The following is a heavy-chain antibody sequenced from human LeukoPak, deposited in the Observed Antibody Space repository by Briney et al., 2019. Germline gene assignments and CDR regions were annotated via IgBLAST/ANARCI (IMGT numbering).Heavy chain of an antibody. CDR2: IHPEGNEK. CDR1: GFTFTNFL. CDR3: ARGDAFSGDH. V-gene: IGHV3-7*04. Sequence: GGALRLSCAVSGFTFTNFLVSWGRQAPGGRLEWVANIHPEGNEKYHVESVKGRFTISRDNSNNLLFLQMNGLRVEDTAVYYCARGDAFSGDHWGQGTLVTVSS. J-gene: IGHJ4*02.